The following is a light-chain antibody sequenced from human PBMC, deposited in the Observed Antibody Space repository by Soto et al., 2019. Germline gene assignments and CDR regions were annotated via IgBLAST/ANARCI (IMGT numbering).Light chain of an antibody. CDR1: QDIRSW. CDR3: QQANSFPYT. J-gene: IGKJ2*01. Sequence: DIQMTQSPSSVSASVGDRVTITCRASQDIRSWLAWYQHKQGKAPNLLIFDASTLQSGVPSRFSGRGSGTHFSLTISSLQPEDFAPYYCQQANSFPYTFGQGTKLDIK. V-gene: IGKV1-12*01. CDR2: DAS.